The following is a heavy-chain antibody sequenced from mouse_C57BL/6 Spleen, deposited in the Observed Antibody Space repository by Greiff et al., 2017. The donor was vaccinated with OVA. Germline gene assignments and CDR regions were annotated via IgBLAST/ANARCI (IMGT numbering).Heavy chain of an antibody. CDR2: IDPNSGGT. Sequence: QVQLQQPGAELVKPGASVKLSCKASGYTFTSYWMHWVKQRPGRGLEWIGRIDPNSGGTKYNEKFKSKATLTVDKPSSTAYMQLSSLTSEITAVYSCAREWLYDYDDWYVDVWGTGTTVTVSS. CDR3: AREWLYDYDDWYVDV. D-gene: IGHD2-4*01. CDR1: GYTFTSYW. J-gene: IGHJ1*03. V-gene: IGHV1-72*01.